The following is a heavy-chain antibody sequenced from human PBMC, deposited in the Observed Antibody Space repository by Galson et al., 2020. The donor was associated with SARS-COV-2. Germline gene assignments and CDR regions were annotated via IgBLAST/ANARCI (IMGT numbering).Heavy chain of an antibody. V-gene: IGHV4-59*08. Sequence: SETLSLTCTVSGGSISSYYWSWIRQPPGKGLEWIGYIYYSGSTNYNPSLKSRVTLSVDTSKNQFSLKLSSVTAADTAVYYCARQARFLEWLYIPYYDYGMDVWGQGTTFTVSS. CDR2: IYYSGST. D-gene: IGHD3-3*01. CDR3: ARQARFLEWLYIPYYDYGMDV. CDR1: GGSISSYY. J-gene: IGHJ6*02.